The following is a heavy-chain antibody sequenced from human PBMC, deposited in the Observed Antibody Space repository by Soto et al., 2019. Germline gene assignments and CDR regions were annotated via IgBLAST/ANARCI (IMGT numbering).Heavy chain of an antibody. CDR1: GFTVSSNY. CDR3: ARGGDGDYDDDAFDI. CDR2: IYSGGST. V-gene: IGHV3-53*01. Sequence: PGGSLRLSCAASGFTVSSNYMSWVRQAPGKGLEWVSVIYSGGSTYYADSVKGRFTISRDNSKNTLYLQMNSLRAEDTAVYYCARGGDGDYDDDAFDIWGQGPMVTVSS. D-gene: IGHD4-17*01. J-gene: IGHJ3*02.